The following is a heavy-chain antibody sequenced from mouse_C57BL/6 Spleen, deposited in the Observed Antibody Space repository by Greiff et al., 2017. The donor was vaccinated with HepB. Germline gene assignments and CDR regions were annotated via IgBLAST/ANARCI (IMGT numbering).Heavy chain of an antibody. Sequence: QVQLQQSGAELVKPGASVKISCKASGYAFSSYWMNWVKQRPGKGLEWIGQIYPGDGDTNYNGKFKGKATLTADKSSSTAYMQLSSLTSEDSAVYFCARSSDYGSSYGAMDYWGQGTSVTVSS. CDR3: ARSSDYGSSYGAMDY. CDR2: IYPGDGDT. J-gene: IGHJ4*01. D-gene: IGHD1-1*01. V-gene: IGHV1-80*01. CDR1: GYAFSSYW.